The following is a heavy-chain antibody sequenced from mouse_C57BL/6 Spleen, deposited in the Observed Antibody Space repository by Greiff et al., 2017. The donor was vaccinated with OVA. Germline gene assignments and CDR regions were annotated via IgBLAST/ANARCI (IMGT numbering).Heavy chain of an antibody. V-gene: IGHV1-64*01. CDR1: GYTFTSYW. Sequence: VQLQQPGAELVKPGASVKLSCKASGYTFTSYWMHWVKQRPGQGLEWIGMIHPNSGSTNYNEKFKSKATLTVDKSSSTAYMQLSSLTSEDSAVYYCARGPYSKAWFAYWGQGTLVTVSA. CDR3: ARGPYSKAWFAY. CDR2: IHPNSGST. D-gene: IGHD2-5*01. J-gene: IGHJ3*01.